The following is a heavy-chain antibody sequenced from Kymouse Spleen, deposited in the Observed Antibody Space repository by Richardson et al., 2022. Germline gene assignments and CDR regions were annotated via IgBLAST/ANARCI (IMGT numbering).Heavy chain of an antibody. V-gene: IGHV4-34*01. CDR2: INHSGST. CDR1: GGSFSGYY. CDR3: ARGLDIVAPYFDY. D-gene: IGHD5-12*01. Sequence: QVQLQQWGAGLLKPSETLSLTCAVYGGSFSGYYWSWIRQPPGKGLEWIGEINHSGSTNYNPSLKSRVTISVDTSKNQFSLKLSSVTAADTAVYYCARGLDIVAPYFDYWGQGTLVTVSS. J-gene: IGHJ4*02.